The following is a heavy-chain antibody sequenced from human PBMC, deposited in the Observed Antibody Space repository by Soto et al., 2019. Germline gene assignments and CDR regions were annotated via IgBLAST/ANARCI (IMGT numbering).Heavy chain of an antibody. J-gene: IGHJ3*02. V-gene: IGHV1-69*04. CDR1: GGTFSSYT. CDR3: ARDVIQYAFDI. CDR2: IIPILGIA. Sequence: SVKVSCKASGGTFSSYTLSWVRQAPGQGLEWMGKIIPILGIANYAQKFQGRVTITADKSTSTAYMELSSLRSEDTAVYYCARDVIQYAFDIWGQGTMVTVSS.